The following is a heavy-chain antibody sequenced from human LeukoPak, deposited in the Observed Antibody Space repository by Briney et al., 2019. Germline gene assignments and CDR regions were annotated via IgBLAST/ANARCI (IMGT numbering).Heavy chain of an antibody. CDR2: INHSGST. J-gene: IGHJ4*02. V-gene: IGHV4-34*01. Sequence: SETLSLACAVYGGSFSSYYWNWIRQPPGKGLEWIGEINHSGSTNYNPSLKSRVTISVDTSKNQFSLKLSSVTAADTAVYYCARGLPSLGDYWGQGTLVTVSS. CDR3: ARGLPSLGDY. CDR1: GGSFSSYY. D-gene: IGHD2-2*01.